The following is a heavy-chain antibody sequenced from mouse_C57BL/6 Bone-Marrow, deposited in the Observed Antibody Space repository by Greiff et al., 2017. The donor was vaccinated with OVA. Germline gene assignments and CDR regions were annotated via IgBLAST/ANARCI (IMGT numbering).Heavy chain of an antibody. D-gene: IGHD1-1*01. J-gene: IGHJ4*01. V-gene: IGHV5-12*01. CDR3: ARLHYYGSSFYAMDY. Sequence: EVKLMESGGGLVQPGGSLKLSCAASGFTFSDYYMYWVRQTPEKRLEWVAYISNGGGSTYYPDTVKGRFTISRDNAKNTLYLQMSRLKSEDTAMYYCARLHYYGSSFYAMDYWGQGTSVTVSS. CDR2: ISNGGGST. CDR1: GFTFSDYY.